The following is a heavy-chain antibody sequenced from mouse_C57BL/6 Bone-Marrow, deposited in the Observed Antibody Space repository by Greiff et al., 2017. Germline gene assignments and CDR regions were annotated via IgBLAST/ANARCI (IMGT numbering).Heavy chain of an antibody. D-gene: IGHD1-1*01. CDR1: GYSITSGYY. J-gene: IGHJ2*01. CDR3: AREGLITTVVAFYFDY. V-gene: IGHV3-6*01. CDR2: ISYDGSN. Sequence: EVQLVESGPGLVKPSQSLSLTCSVTGYSITSGYYWNWIRQFPGNKLEWMGYISYDGSNNYNPSLKNRISITRDTSKNQFFLKLNSVTTEDTATYYCAREGLITTVVAFYFDYWGQGTTLTVSS.